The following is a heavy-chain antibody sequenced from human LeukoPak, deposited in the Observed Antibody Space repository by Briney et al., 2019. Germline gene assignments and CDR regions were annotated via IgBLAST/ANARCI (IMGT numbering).Heavy chain of an antibody. J-gene: IGHJ3*01. D-gene: IGHD3-10*01. V-gene: IGHV4-34*01. Sequence: SETLSLTCAVYGGSFSGFYWSWIRQPPGKGLEWIGEINQSGSTNYNPPLKSRVTISVDTSKNQFSLKLSSVTAADTAVYYCARDRQIVVRAHGTLDLWGQGTMVTVSS. CDR2: INQSGST. CDR3: ARDRQIVVRAHGTLDL. CDR1: GGSFSGFY.